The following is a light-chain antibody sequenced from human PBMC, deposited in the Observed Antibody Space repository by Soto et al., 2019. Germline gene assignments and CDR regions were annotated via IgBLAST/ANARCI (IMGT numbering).Light chain of an antibody. CDR1: QSIDIY. Sequence: DIQMTQSPSSLSAYVGDRVTITCRASQSIDIYVNWYQQRPGKAPKLLIYAASSLQGWDPSRFSGSGSGTDFTLSISSLRPEDFGTYYCQQSYTTPSFGPGTKVDIK. CDR3: QQSYTTPS. V-gene: IGKV1-39*01. J-gene: IGKJ3*01. CDR2: AAS.